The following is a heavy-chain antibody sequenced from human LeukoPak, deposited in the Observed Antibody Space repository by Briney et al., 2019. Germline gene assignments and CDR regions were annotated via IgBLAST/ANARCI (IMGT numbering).Heavy chain of an antibody. Sequence: SETLSLTCGVSGGSIDITNYWSWVRQAPGKGLEWIGEISHDGTTNYRPSLRSRVAMSFDRANNQFSLSLTSVTAADTAVYYCTRENRPFCPFAYWGQGVLVTVSS. CDR3: TRENRPFCPFAY. D-gene: IGHD2/OR15-2a*01. CDR1: GGSIDITNY. J-gene: IGHJ4*02. CDR2: ISHDGTT. V-gene: IGHV4-4*02.